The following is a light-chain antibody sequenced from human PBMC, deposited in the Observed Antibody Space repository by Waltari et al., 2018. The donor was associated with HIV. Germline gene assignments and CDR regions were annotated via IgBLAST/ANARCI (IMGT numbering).Light chain of an antibody. Sequence: EIVLTQSPGTLSLSQGERATLSCRASLSVSSSYLAWYQQKPGQDPRLLIYGASRRATGIPDMFSGRCSGTDFTLTISRLEPEDFAVYYCQQYGSSGFTFGPGTKVDIK. J-gene: IGKJ3*01. CDR2: GAS. V-gene: IGKV3-20*01. CDR1: LSVSSSY. CDR3: QQYGSSGFT.